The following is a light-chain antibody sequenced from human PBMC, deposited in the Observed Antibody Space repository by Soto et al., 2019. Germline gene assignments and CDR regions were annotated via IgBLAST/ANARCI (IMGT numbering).Light chain of an antibody. CDR1: QSVSSNS. CDR2: GAS. V-gene: IGKV3-20*01. CDR3: QQYGSSALT. Sequence: EIVLTQSPGTLSLSPGEGDTLSCRASQSVSSNSLAWYQQKPGQAPRLLIYGASTRATGIPDRVSGGGSGTDFTLTINRLEPEDLAVYYCQQYGSSALTFGGGTKVEIK. J-gene: IGKJ4*01.